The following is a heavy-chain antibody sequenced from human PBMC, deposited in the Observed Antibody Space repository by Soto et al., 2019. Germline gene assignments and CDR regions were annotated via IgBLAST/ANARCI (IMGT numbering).Heavy chain of an antibody. CDR1: GYTFTSYD. D-gene: IGHD3-10*01. Sequence: ASVKVSCKASGYTFTSYDINWVRQAPGQGLEWLGWISVYNGNKNYAKKVQGRVSMTADTSTSTAHMELRSLQSDDTAVYFCARVAITLIRGLKVDFYSMDVWGQGTTVTVSS. V-gene: IGHV1-18*01. J-gene: IGHJ6*02. CDR3: ARVAITLIRGLKVDFYSMDV. CDR2: ISVYNGNK.